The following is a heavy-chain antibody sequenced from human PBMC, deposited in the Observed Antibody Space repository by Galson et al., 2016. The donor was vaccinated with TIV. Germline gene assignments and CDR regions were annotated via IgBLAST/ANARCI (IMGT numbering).Heavy chain of an antibody. Sequence: QSGAEVKKPGESLKISCKGSGYSFTNYWIAWVRQMPGKGLEWMGIIYPYDSDTRYSPSFQGQATISANKSISTAYVQCSSLKASDTAMYFCERHPLSRAFDIWGQGTGVTVSS. CDR2: IYPYDSDT. CDR1: GYSFTNYW. J-gene: IGHJ3*02. CDR3: ERHPLSRAFDI. V-gene: IGHV5-51*01.